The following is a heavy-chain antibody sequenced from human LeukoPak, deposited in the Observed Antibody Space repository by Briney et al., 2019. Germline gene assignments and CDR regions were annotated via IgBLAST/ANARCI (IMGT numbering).Heavy chain of an antibody. D-gene: IGHD3-10*01. CDR2: ISGSGGST. CDR3: ANPHYYGSGSYPWFDY. V-gene: IGHV3-23*01. Sequence: PGGSLRLSCAASAFTFSSYAMNWVRQATGKGLEWVSAISGSGGSTYYADSVKGRFIISRDNYKNTPYLQMNSLRGEDPVVLYCANPHYYGSGSYPWFDYWVQGTLVTVCS. CDR1: AFTFSSYA. J-gene: IGHJ4*02.